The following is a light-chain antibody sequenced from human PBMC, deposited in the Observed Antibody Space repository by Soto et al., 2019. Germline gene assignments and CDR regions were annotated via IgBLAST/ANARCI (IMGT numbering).Light chain of an antibody. CDR3: QQYKT. J-gene: IGKJ1*01. CDR2: GAS. Sequence: EIVLTQSPGTLSLSPGERATLSCRASQSVSSSYLAWYQQKPGQAPRLLIYGASSRATGIPDRFSRSGSGTDFTLTISRLEPEDFAVYYCQQYKTFGQGTKV. V-gene: IGKV3-20*01. CDR1: QSVSSSY.